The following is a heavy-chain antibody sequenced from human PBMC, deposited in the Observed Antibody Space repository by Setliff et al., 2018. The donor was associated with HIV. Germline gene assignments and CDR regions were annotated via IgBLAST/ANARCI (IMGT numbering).Heavy chain of an antibody. D-gene: IGHD6-6*01. V-gene: IGHV4-61*02. CDR1: NGSINSGSYY. CDR3: AREYSSSSANWYFEL. J-gene: IGHJ2*01. CDR2: TYTSENT. Sequence: TSETLSLTCTVSNGSINSGSYYWSWIRQPAGKRLEWIGRTYTSENTNYNPSFKSRVTISVDVSKNQFYLKLSSVTAADTAVYYCAREYSSSSANWYFELWGRGTLVTVSS.